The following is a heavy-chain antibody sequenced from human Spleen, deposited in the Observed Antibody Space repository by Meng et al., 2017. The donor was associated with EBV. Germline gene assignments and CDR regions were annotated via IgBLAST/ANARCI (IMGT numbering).Heavy chain of an antibody. J-gene: IGHJ4*02. Sequence: QVRLKDAGPGVVKPSGTLSLTCAVSGASISSSNWWTWVRQPPGKGLEWIGEIYHSGPTNYNPSLKSRVTMSVDKSKNQFSLKMNSVTAADAAVYYCARGDRASMTTVTSLVYWGQGTLVTVSS. CDR1: GASISSSNW. CDR2: IYHSGPT. CDR3: ARGDRASMTTVTSLVY. V-gene: IGHV4-4*02. D-gene: IGHD4-17*01.